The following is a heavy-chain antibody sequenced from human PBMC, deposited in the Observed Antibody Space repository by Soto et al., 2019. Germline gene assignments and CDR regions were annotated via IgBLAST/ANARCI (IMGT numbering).Heavy chain of an antibody. CDR3: ARDIGGMYSSGWYDY. D-gene: IGHD6-19*01. CDR2: INPNSGGT. V-gene: IGHV1-2*02. CDR1: GYTFTGYY. J-gene: IGHJ4*02. Sequence: ASVKVSCKASGYTFTGYYMHWVRQAPGQGLEWMGWINPNSGGTNYAQKFQGRVTMTRDTSISTAYMELSRLRSDDTAVYYCARDIGGMYSSGWYDYWGQGTLVTVSS.